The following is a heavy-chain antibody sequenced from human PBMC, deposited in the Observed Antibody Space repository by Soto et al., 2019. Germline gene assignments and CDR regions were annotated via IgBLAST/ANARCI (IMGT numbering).Heavy chain of an antibody. D-gene: IGHD3-9*01. CDR3: TPDGGSRDWLTVN. V-gene: IGHV3-23*01. CDR2: ITGGGDNT. Sequence: EVQLLESGGDLVQPGGSLRLSCAASGFTFTSYAMSWIRQAPGKGLEWVSAITGGGDNTYYADSVKGRFTISRDNSKNTLYLQMNSMRADDTAFYYCTPDGGSRDWLTVNWGEGTLVTVSS. CDR1: GFTFTSYA. J-gene: IGHJ4*02.